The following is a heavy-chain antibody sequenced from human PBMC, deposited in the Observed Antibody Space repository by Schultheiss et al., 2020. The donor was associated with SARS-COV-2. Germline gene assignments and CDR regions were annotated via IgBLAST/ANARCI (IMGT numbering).Heavy chain of an antibody. Sequence: ASVKVSCKASGYTFTSYDINWVRQATGQGLEWMGWINPNSGGTNYAQKFQGRVTMTRDTSISTAYMELSRLRSDDTAVYYCARGVADIVVVPAAVDAFDIWGQGTMVTVSS. V-gene: IGHV1-2*02. J-gene: IGHJ3*02. CDR2: INPNSGGT. CDR1: GYTFTSYD. CDR3: ARGVADIVVVPAAVDAFDI. D-gene: IGHD2-2*01.